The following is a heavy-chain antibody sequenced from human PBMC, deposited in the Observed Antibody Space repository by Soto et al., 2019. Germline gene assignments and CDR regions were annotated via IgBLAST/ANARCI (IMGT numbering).Heavy chain of an antibody. CDR1: GFTFNIFA. Sequence: GGSLRLSCLASGFTFNIFAMSWVRQAPGKGLEWVSSIGVSGDTYYADSVKGRFTISRDNSKNSLSLQMNSLRAEDAAVYYCARNYYFDFWGLGTLVTVSS. CDR2: IGVSGDT. CDR3: ARNYYFDF. V-gene: IGHV3-23*01. J-gene: IGHJ4*02.